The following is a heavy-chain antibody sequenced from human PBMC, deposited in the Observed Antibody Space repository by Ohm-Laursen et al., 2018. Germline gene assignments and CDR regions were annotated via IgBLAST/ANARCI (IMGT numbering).Heavy chain of an antibody. CDR2: ISSSGNT. Sequence: TLSLTCTVSGGSVSTYYWNWIRQPAGKGLEWIGRISSSGNTNYNPSLKSRVTMSVDTSKNQFSLKLSSVTAADTAVYYCARGFRQLVDYWGQGTLVTVSS. V-gene: IGHV4-4*07. D-gene: IGHD5-18*01. CDR1: GGSVSTYY. J-gene: IGHJ4*02. CDR3: ARGFRQLVDY.